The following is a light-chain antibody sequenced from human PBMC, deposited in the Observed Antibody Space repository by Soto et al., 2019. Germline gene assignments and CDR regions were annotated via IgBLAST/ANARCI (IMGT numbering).Light chain of an antibody. J-gene: IGKJ2*01. CDR2: DAS. CDR1: EDIANY. CDR3: QQYDYMPYT. V-gene: IGKV1-33*01. Sequence: DIQMTQSPSSLSASVGDRITITCQASEDIANYLHWYQQKPGKAPKLLIYDASNLETGVPSRFSGSGSGTDFSFTISSLQAADIATYYCQQYDYMPYTFGQGTKLEIK.